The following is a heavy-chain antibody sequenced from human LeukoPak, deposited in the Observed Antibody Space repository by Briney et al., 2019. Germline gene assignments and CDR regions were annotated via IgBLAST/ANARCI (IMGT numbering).Heavy chain of an antibody. V-gene: IGHV4-4*07. Sequence: SETLSLTCTVSGGPISSYYWSWIRQPAGKGLEWIGRIYTSGSTNYNPSLKSRVTMSVDTSKNQFSLKLSSVTAADTAVYYCAREVYYDFWSGPLIDYWGQGTLVTVSS. J-gene: IGHJ4*02. CDR3: AREVYYDFWSGPLIDY. D-gene: IGHD3-3*01. CDR1: GGPISSYY. CDR2: IYTSGST.